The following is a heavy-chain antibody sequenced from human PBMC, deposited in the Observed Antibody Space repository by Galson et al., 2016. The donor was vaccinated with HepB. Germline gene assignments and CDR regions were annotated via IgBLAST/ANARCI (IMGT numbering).Heavy chain of an antibody. V-gene: IGHV4-4*02. CDR3: ARGRPGYCSSSSCNWFDP. J-gene: IGHJ5*02. CDR1: GGSISSSNW. D-gene: IGHD2-2*03. Sequence: SETLSLTCAVSGGSISSSNWWSWVRQPPGKGLESIGEIFHSGTTNYNPSLKSRVTISVDKSTNQFSLRLNSVTAADTAVYYCARGRPGYCSSSSCNWFDPWGQGTLVTVSS. CDR2: IFHSGTT.